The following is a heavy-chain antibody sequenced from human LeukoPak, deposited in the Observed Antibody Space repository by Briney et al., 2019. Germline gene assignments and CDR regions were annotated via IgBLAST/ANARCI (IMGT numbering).Heavy chain of an antibody. J-gene: IGHJ4*02. D-gene: IGHD4/OR15-4a*01. CDR2: IKQDGSEK. V-gene: IGHV3-7*01. Sequence: GGSLRLSCAASGFTFSSYWMSWVRQAPGKGLEWVANIKQDGSEKYYVDSVKGRFTISRDNAKNSLYLQMNSLRAEDTAVYYCTRVFGAGYSDYWGQGTLVTVSS. CDR1: GFTFSSYW. CDR3: TRVFGAGYSDY.